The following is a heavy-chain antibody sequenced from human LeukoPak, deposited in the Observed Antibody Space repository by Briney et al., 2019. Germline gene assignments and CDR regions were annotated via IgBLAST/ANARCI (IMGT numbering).Heavy chain of an antibody. CDR1: GFTFSTYA. CDR2: ISGSDGST. D-gene: IGHD3-22*01. CDR3: ARGRAYYYGSSGSYYAEENFDY. J-gene: IGHJ4*02. V-gene: IGHV3-23*01. Sequence: PGGSLRLSCAASGFTFSTYAMSWVRQAPGKGLEWVSAISGSDGSTYYADSVKGRFTISGDNSKNTLYLQMNSLRAEDTAVYYCARGRAYYYGSSGSYYAEENFDYWGQGTPVTVSS.